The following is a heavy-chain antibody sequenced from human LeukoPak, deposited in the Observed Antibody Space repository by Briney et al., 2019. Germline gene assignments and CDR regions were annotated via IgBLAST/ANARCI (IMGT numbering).Heavy chain of an antibody. D-gene: IGHD3-10*01. J-gene: IGHJ4*02. CDR1: GFTFSSYW. CDR3: ARTGVTMVRGVTHYYFDY. V-gene: IGHV3-72*01. CDR2: TRNKANSYTT. Sequence: GGSLRLSCAASGFTFSSYWMSWVRRAPGKGLEWVGRTRNKANSYTTEYAASVKGRFTISRDDSKNSLYLQMNSLKTEDTAVYYCARTGVTMVRGVTHYYFDYWGQGTLVTVSS.